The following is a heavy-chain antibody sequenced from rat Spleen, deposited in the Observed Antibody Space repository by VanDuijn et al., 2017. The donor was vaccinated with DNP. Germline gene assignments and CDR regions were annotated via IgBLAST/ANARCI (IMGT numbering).Heavy chain of an antibody. CDR1: GYSIISTY. CDR2: ISYSGTT. J-gene: IGHJ2*01. CDR3: ARWKIGPHYFDY. V-gene: IGHV3-1*01. Sequence: EVQLQESGPGLVKPSQSLSLTCSVTGYSIISTYWGWIRKFPGNEMEWIGHISYSGTTNYNPSLKSRISITRDTSKNQFFLQLNSVSTEDTATYYCARWKIGPHYFDYWGQGGMVTVSS. D-gene: IGHD1-5*01.